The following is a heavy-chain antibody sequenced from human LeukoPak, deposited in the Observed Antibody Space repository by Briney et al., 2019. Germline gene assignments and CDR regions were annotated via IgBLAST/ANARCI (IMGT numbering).Heavy chain of an antibody. J-gene: IGHJ4*02. CDR2: XXXGGST. Sequence: GGSLRLSCAASGFTVSSNYMXXXRQAPGKGXXXXXVXXXGGSTYYADSVKGRFTISRDNSKNTLYLQMNSLRAEDTAIYYCGKDRPYDYGDSTASFDYWGQGTLVTVSS. V-gene: IGHV3-53*01. CDR1: GFTVSSNY. D-gene: IGHD4-17*01. CDR3: GKDRPYDYGDSTASFDY.